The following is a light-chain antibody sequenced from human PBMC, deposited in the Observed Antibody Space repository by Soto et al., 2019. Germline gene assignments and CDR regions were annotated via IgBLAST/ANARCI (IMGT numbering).Light chain of an antibody. CDR1: QSISVW. J-gene: IGKJ1*01. Sequence: DIQLTQSPSTLSASVGERVALTCMASQSISVWLAWYQQKAGKAPNLLIYKASRLESGVPSRFSGSGSETEFTLTISGLQPGDSATYYCQQYNSYSPTFGQGTKVDI. CDR3: QQYNSYSPT. CDR2: KAS. V-gene: IGKV1-5*03.